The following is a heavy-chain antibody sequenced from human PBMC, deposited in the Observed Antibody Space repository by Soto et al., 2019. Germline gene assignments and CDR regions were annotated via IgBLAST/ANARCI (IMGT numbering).Heavy chain of an antibody. CDR1: GGSISSYY. CDR3: ARDAGVRWFDP. Sequence: ASGTLSLPCPVSGGSISSYYWSWIPQPPGKGLEWIGYIYYSGSTNYNPSLKSRVTISVDTSKNQFSLKLSSVTAADTAVYYCARDAGVRWFDPWGQGTLVTVSS. D-gene: IGHD3-10*01. CDR2: IYYSGST. J-gene: IGHJ5*02. V-gene: IGHV4-59*01.